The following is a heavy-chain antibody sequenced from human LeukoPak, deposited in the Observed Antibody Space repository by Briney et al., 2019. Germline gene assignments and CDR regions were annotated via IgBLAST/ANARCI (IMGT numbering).Heavy chain of an antibody. Sequence: GASVKVSCKASGYTFTSYGINWVRQAPGQGLEWMGWISTYNGNTYYAQKLQGRVTMTTDTSTSTAYMELRSLRSDDTAVYYCARDQIQWLLTSSVDHWGQGTLVTVSS. CDR1: GYTFTSYG. CDR2: ISTYNGNT. V-gene: IGHV1-18*01. CDR3: ARDQIQWLLTSSVDH. D-gene: IGHD2-15*01. J-gene: IGHJ4*02.